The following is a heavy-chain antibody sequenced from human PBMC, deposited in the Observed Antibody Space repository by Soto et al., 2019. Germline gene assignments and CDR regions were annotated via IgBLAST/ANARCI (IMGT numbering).Heavy chain of an antibody. CDR1: GGTFRSYA. Sequence: QVQLVQSGAEVKKPGSSVKVSCKASGGTFRSYAISWVRQAPGQGLEWMGGIIPMFGTTNYAQKFQGRVTVAADESTTTAYMELSSLRSEDTAVDFCASHRTYSYGSGSYYPDYYQYGMDVWGQGTTVTVSS. J-gene: IGHJ6*02. CDR2: IIPMFGTT. D-gene: IGHD3-10*01. V-gene: IGHV1-69*12. CDR3: ASHRTYSYGSGSYYPDYYQYGMDV.